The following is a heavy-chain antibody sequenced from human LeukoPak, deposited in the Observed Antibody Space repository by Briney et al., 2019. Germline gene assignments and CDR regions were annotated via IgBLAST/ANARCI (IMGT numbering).Heavy chain of an antibody. V-gene: IGHV4-34*01. CDR2: INHSGST. D-gene: IGHD3-3*01. J-gene: IGHJ6*02. CDR3: AGCRRFLEWLTPGKYGMDV. Sequence: PSETLSLTCAVYGGSFSGYYWSWIRQPPGKGREWMGEINHSGSTNYNPSLKSRVTISLDTSKNQFSLKLSSVTAADTAVYYCAGCRRFLEWLTPGKYGMDVWGQGTTVTVSS. CDR1: GGSFSGYY.